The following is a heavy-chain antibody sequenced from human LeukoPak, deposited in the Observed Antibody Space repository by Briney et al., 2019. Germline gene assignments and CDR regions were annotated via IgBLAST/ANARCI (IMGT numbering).Heavy chain of an antibody. D-gene: IGHD3-10*01. Sequence: SGPTLLNPTQPLTLTCTFSGFSPSTSGVGVGWIRQPPPKALEWLALIYWNDDKRYTPSPKTRLTITKDTSNNKVVLTMTNRDPVDTATYYCAHSVAGFGEGYDYYMDVWGKGATVTIAS. CDR1: GFSPSTSGVG. CDR2: IYWNDDK. J-gene: IGHJ6*03. CDR3: AHSVAGFGEGYDYYMDV. V-gene: IGHV2-5*01.